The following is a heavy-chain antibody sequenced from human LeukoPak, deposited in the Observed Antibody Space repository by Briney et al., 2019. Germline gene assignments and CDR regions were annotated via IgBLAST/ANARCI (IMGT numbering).Heavy chain of an antibody. CDR2: SIPTFGTA. V-gene: IGHV1-69*13. CDR3: ARDRVVVPAAIGGENYYYMDV. CDR1: GGTFSIYA. Sequence: SSVTVTFMASGGTFSIYAISWVRQAPGQGLDWVGGSIPTFGTANYAQKFQGRVTITADESTSTAYMELSSLRSEDTAVYYCARDRVVVPAAIGGENYYYMDVWGKGTTVTVSS. D-gene: IGHD2-2*01. J-gene: IGHJ6*03.